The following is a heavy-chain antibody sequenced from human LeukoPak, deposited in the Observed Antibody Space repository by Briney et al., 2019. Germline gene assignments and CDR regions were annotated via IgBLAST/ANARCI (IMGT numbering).Heavy chain of an antibody. V-gene: IGHV4-39*07. D-gene: IGHD2-15*01. Sequence: SETLSLTCTVSGGSISSSSYFWAWIRQPPGKGLEWIGSIHYSGSTYYNPSLQSRVTISIDTSKNQFSLRLRFVTAADTAVYYCARVRCSGGSCPHYYHYYYMAVWGKGTTVTVSS. CDR2: IHYSGST. CDR1: GGSISSSSYF. J-gene: IGHJ6*03. CDR3: ARVRCSGGSCPHYYHYYYMAV.